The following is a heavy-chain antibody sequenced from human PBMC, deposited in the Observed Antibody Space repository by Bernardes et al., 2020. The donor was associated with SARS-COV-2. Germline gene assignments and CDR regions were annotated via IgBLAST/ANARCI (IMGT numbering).Heavy chain of an antibody. D-gene: IGHD2-2*01. CDR2: IYYSGST. Sequence: SETLSLTCTVSGGSISSSSYYWGWIRQPPGKGLEWIGSIYYSGSTYYNPSLKSRVTISVDTSKNQFSLKLSSVTAADTAVYYCARTGRYCSSTSCYPPFVATNYWGQGTLVTVSS. V-gene: IGHV4-39*07. J-gene: IGHJ4*02. CDR1: GGSISSSSYY. CDR3: ARTGRYCSSTSCYPPFVATNY.